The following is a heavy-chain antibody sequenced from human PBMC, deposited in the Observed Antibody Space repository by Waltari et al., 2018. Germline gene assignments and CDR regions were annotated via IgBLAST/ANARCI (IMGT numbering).Heavy chain of an antibody. D-gene: IGHD5-12*01. CDR2: IYYSGST. Sequence: QLQLQESGPGLVKPSATLSLTCTVSGGSISTTNYYWGWIRQPPGKGLEWIGSIYYSGSTYYNPSLKSRVTISVDTSQNQFSLRLSSVTAADTAVYYCARHRDIVATMFDYWGQGTLVTVSS. J-gene: IGHJ4*02. V-gene: IGHV4-39*01. CDR1: GGSISTTNYY. CDR3: ARHRDIVATMFDY.